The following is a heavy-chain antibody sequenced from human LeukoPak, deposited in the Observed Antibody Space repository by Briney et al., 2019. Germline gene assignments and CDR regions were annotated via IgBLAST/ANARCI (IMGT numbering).Heavy chain of an antibody. CDR1: GFMFSSYG. Sequence: GRSLRLSCAASGFMFSSYGMHWVRQAPGNGLEWVAVIWYDGGKKYYADSVKGRFTISRDNSKNTLSLQMNSLRAEDTAVYYCARGLSGTYFALDYWGQGTRVTVSS. CDR3: ARGLSGTYFALDY. V-gene: IGHV3-33*01. D-gene: IGHD3-10*01. J-gene: IGHJ4*02. CDR2: IWYDGGKK.